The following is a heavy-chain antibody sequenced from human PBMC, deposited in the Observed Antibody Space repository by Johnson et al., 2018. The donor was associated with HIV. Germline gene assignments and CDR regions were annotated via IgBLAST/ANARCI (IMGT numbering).Heavy chain of an antibody. D-gene: IGHD3-3*01. CDR1: GFTFSSYW. Sequence: VQLVESGGGLVQPGGSLRLSCAASGFTFSSYWMSWVRQAPGKGLEWVSYIGSGGTTKYYAKTVKGRFTIARDNSKNTLYLQMNSLRPEDTAMYYCAKDGLRLGVVSDFDIWGQGTMVTVSS. V-gene: IGHV3-48*01. J-gene: IGHJ3*02. CDR2: IGSGGTTK. CDR3: AKDGLRLGVVSDFDI.